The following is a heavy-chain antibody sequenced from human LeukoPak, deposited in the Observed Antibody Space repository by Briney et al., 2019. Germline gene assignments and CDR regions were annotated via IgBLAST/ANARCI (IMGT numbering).Heavy chain of an antibody. D-gene: IGHD1-26*01. CDR3: AKGIVGATRKINFFDY. V-gene: IGHV3-23*01. J-gene: IGHJ4*02. Sequence: GGSPRLSCAASGFTFSSYAMSWVRQAPGKGLEWVSAISGSGGSTYYADSVKGRFTISRDNSKNTLYLQMNSLRAEDTAVYYCAKGIVGATRKINFFDYWGQGTLVTVSS. CDR1: GFTFSSYA. CDR2: ISGSGGST.